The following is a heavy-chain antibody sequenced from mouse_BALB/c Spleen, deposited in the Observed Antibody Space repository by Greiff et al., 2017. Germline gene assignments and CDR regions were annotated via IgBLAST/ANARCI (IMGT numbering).Heavy chain of an antibody. V-gene: IGHV1S137*01. J-gene: IGHJ2*01. CDR3: ARDYYGSSYCFDY. CDR1: GYTFTDYA. CDR2: ISTYYGDA. D-gene: IGHD1-1*01. Sequence: QVQLKQSGAELVRPGVSVKISCKGSGYTFTDYAMHWVKQSHAKSLEWIGVISTYYGDASYNQKFKGKATMTVDKSSSTAYMELARLTSEDSAIYYCARDYYGSSYCFDYWGQGTTLTVSS.